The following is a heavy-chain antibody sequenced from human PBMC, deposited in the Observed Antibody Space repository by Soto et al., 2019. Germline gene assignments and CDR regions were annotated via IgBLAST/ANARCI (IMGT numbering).Heavy chain of an antibody. V-gene: IGHV3-9*01. Sequence: EVQLVESGGGLVQPGRSLRLSCAASGFSFDDYAMIWVRQAPGEGLEWVAGISWNDVTVRYADSVKGRFIISRDNTKSSLYLQMNSLSTEDTALYYCAKDVAADSFTFFDYLGQGTLVTVYS. J-gene: IGHJ4*02. CDR3: AKDVAADSFTFFDY. D-gene: IGHD2-15*01. CDR2: ISWNDVTV. CDR1: GFSFDDYA.